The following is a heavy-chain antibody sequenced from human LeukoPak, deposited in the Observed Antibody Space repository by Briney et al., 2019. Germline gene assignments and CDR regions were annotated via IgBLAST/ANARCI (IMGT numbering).Heavy chain of an antibody. D-gene: IGHD4-17*01. CDR3: ARTPRKVTTYYYGMDV. J-gene: IGHJ6*04. CDR2: INHSGST. V-gene: IGHV4-34*01. Sequence: SETLSLTFAVYGGSFSCYYWSWIRQPPGKGLEWIGEINHSGSTNYNPSLKSRVAISVDTSKNQFSLKLSSVTAADTAVYYCARTPRKVTTYYYGMDVWGKGTTVTVSS. CDR1: GGSFSCYY.